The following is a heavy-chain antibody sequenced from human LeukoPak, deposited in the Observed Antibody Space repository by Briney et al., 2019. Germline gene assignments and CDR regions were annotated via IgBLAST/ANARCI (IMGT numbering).Heavy chain of an antibody. CDR1: GFTVSSNY. CDR3: ARLGGSSYYYGMDV. V-gene: IGHV3-53*01. D-gene: IGHD1-26*01. Sequence: GGSLRLSCAASGFTVSSNYMSWVRQAPGKGLEWVSVIYSGGSTYYADSVKGRFTISRDNSKNTLYHQMNSLRAEDTAVYYCARLGGSSYYYGMDVWGQGTTVTVSS. J-gene: IGHJ6*02. CDR2: IYSGGST.